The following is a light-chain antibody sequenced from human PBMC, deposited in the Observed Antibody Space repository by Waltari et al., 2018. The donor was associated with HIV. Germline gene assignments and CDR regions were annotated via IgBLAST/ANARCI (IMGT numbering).Light chain of an antibody. CDR3: SSYTNSYILL. J-gene: IGLJ2*01. CDR2: GVN. V-gene: IGLV2-14*01. CDR1: NTDIGLYNL. Sequence: TISCTGANTDIGLYNLVSWYRQHPDKAPQLVIYGVNTRPSGVSDRFSGSKSGNTASLTISSLQAEDEADYYCSSYTNSYILLFGGGTKLTVL.